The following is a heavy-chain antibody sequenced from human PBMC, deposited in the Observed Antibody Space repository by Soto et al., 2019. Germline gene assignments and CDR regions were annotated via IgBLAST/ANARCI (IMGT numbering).Heavy chain of an antibody. D-gene: IGHD3-16*01. Sequence: EVQILESGGGLVQPGGSLRLSCAASGFPFSNYAMAWVRQAPGKGLEWVSAISGTTGHAFYADSVKVRFTISRDNSKNTLYLQMDSLRAEDTAVYHCARAPSEYIWGSYLRYYEYWGQGTLVTVSS. CDR2: ISGTTGHA. V-gene: IGHV3-23*01. CDR3: ARAPSEYIWGSYLRYYEY. CDR1: GFPFSNYA. J-gene: IGHJ4*02.